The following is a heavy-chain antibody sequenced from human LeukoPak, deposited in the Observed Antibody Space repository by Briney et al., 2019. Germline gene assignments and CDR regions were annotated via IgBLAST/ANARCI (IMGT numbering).Heavy chain of an antibody. D-gene: IGHD3-10*01. CDR3: ARRGIYYGSGSYYTGYYFDY. Sequence: GGSLRLSCAASGLTFSSYVMSWVRQAPGKGLEWVSRISGSGGTAYYADSVKGRFTISRDNSKNTLYLQMNSLRAEDTAVYYCARRGIYYGSGSYYTGYYFDYWGQGTLVTVSS. CDR2: ISGSGGTA. CDR1: GLTFSSYV. V-gene: IGHV3-23*01. J-gene: IGHJ4*02.